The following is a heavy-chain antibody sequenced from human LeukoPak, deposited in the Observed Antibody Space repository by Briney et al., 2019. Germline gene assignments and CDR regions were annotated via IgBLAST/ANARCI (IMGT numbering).Heavy chain of an antibody. D-gene: IGHD4-17*01. Sequence: PSETLSLTCAVYGGSFSGYYWSWIRQPPGKGLEWFGEINHSGSTNYNPSLKSLVTISVDTSKNQFSLKLSSVTAADTAVYYCARVRGYGDYVDYWGQGTLVTVSS. V-gene: IGHV4-34*01. CDR1: GGSFSGYY. CDR3: ARVRGYGDYVDY. J-gene: IGHJ4*02. CDR2: INHSGST.